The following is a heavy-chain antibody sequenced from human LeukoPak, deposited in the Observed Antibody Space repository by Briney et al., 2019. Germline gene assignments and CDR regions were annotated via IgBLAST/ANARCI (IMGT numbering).Heavy chain of an antibody. D-gene: IGHD6-6*01. Sequence: SETLSLTCTVSGGSISSYYWSWIRQHPGEGLECVGYIHYSGSTYYNPSLGSRVTISIDTSKRQFSLRLSSLTAADTAVYYCARGAARGIDYWGRGTLVTVSS. CDR3: ARGAARGIDY. CDR2: IHYSGST. V-gene: IGHV4-59*06. CDR1: GGSISSYY. J-gene: IGHJ4*02.